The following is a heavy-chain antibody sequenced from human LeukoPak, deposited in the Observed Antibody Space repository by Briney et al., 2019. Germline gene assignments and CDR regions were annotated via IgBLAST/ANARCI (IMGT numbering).Heavy chain of an antibody. CDR1: GGSISSSSYY. D-gene: IGHD4-11*01. Sequence: SETLSLTCTVSGGSISSSSYYWGWIRQPPGKGLEWIGEINHSGSTNYNPSLKSRVTISVDTSKNQFSLKLSSVTAADTAVYYCARHTVTTERGYYYGMDVWGQGTTVTVSS. V-gene: IGHV4-39*01. CDR2: INHSGST. CDR3: ARHTVTTERGYYYGMDV. J-gene: IGHJ6*02.